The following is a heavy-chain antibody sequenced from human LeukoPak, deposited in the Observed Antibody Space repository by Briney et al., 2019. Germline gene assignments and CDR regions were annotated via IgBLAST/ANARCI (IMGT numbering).Heavy chain of an antibody. J-gene: IGHJ4*02. CDR3: AKDLHYASGSFESGYYFDY. CDR1: GFPFSDYG. CDR2: IRYDGSIK. D-gene: IGHD3-10*01. Sequence: GRSLRLSCAASGFPFSDYGMHWVRQAPGKGLEWVAFIRYDGSIKYYADSVKGRFTISRDNSKNTLYLQMNSLRAEDTAVYYCAKDLHYASGSFESGYYFDYWGQGTLATVSS. V-gene: IGHV3-30*02.